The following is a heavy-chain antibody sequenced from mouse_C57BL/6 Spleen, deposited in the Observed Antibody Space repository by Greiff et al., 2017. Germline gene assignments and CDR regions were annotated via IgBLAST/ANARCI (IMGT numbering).Heavy chain of an antibody. CDR1: GFTFTDYY. V-gene: IGHV7-3*01. CDR2: IRNKANGYTT. J-gene: IGHJ4*01. Sequence: EVQRVESGGGLVQPGGSLSLSCAASGFTFTDYYMSWVRQPPGKALELLGFIRNKANGYTTEYSASVKGRFTISRDNSQSILYLQMNALRAEDSATYYCARSADGYYVRYAMDYWGQGTSVTVSS. CDR3: ARSADGYYVRYAMDY. D-gene: IGHD2-3*01.